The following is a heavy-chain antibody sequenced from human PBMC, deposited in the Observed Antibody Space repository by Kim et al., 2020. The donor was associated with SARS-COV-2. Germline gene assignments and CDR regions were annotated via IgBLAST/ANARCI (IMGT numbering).Heavy chain of an antibody. Sequence: ASVKVSCKASGYTFTSYGISWVRQAPGQGLEWMGWISAYNGNTNYAQKLQGRVTMTTDTSTSTAYMELRSLRSDDTAVYYCAYHTLRVAPAEFDYWGQGTLVTVSS. CDR3: AYHTLRVAPAEFDY. CDR1: GYTFTSYG. V-gene: IGHV1-18*04. J-gene: IGHJ4*02. D-gene: IGHD2-15*01. CDR2: ISAYNGNT.